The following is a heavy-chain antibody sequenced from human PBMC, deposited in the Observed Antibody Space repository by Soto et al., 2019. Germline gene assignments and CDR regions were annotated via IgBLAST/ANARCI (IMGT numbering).Heavy chain of an antibody. V-gene: IGHV1-3*05. CDR2: INAGNGNR. Sequence: QVQLVQSGAEEKKPGASVKVSCKASGYTFTSYAMHWVRQAPGQRLEWMGWINAGNGNRKYSQKFQGRVTITRDTSASXAXXXXXXXXXXXXXXXXXXXXXXGWDXWGQGTLVTVSS. D-gene: IGHD6-19*01. J-gene: IGHJ4*02. CDR1: GYTFTSYA. CDR3: XXXXXGWDX.